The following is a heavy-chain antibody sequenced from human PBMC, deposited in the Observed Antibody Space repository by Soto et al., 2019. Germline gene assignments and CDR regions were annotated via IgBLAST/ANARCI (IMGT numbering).Heavy chain of an antibody. D-gene: IGHD5-12*01. CDR1: DGPISGYY. CDR3: ASVDGTPTMADEYSYYGLDV. V-gene: IGHV4-59*01. J-gene: IGHJ6*02. CDR2: MYYGAIT. Sequence: PSETLALTCAAPDGPISGYYWSWFPHPPGKGWEWIGYMYYGAITNYSPTLNSRVTISLNTSKCKFYMKLTSVPAADTAGYYCASVDGTPTMADEYSYYGLDVWGQGTTVTVSS.